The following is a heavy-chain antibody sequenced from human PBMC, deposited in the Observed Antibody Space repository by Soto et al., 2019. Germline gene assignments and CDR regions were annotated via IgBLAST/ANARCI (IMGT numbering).Heavy chain of an antibody. V-gene: IGHV4-30-2*01. J-gene: IGHJ3*02. CDR3: ARVPGEYYYDSSGYYYYAFDI. CDR1: GGSFSGYS. D-gene: IGHD3-22*01. CDR2: IYHSGST. Sequence: TLSLTCAVYGGSFSGYSWSWIRQPPGKGLEWIGYIYHSGSTYYNPSLKGRVTISVDRSKNQFSLKLSSVTAADTAVYYCARVPGEYYYDSSGYYYYAFDIWGQGTMVTVSS.